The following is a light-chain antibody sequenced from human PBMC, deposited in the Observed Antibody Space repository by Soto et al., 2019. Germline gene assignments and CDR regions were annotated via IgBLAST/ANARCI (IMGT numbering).Light chain of an antibody. CDR1: QSVGSY. CDR3: QQRDSWPLT. Sequence: EIVLTQSPATLSLSPGDRATLYCRTSQSVGSYSAWYKQKPGQAPRLLIFDASYRATGIPARFSGSGSGTDFTLTISSLEPEDFAVYYCQQRDSWPLTFGPGTKVDIK. CDR2: DAS. V-gene: IGKV3-11*01. J-gene: IGKJ3*01.